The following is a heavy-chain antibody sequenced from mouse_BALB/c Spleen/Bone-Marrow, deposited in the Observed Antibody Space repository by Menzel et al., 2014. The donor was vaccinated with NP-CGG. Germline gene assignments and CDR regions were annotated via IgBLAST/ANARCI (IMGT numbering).Heavy chain of an antibody. Sequence: EVKLEESGGDLVKPGGSLKLSCAASGFAFSSYDMSWVRQTPEKRLEWVAYISNGGGSTYYPDTVKGRFTISRDNAKNTLYLQMSSLKSEDTAMYYCTRHELGLFDYWGQGTTLTVSS. CDR1: GFAFSSYD. CDR3: TRHELGLFDY. V-gene: IGHV5-12-1*01. CDR2: ISNGGGST. D-gene: IGHD4-1*01. J-gene: IGHJ2*01.